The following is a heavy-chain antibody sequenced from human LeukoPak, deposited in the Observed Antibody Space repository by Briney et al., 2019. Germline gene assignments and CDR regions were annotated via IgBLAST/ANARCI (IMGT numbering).Heavy chain of an antibody. D-gene: IGHD6-6*01. J-gene: IGHJ4*02. V-gene: IGHV3-23*01. CDR2: ISGSGGST. CDR1: GFTFSSYA. Sequence: GGSLRLSCAASGFTFSSYAMSWVRQAPGKGLEWVSAISGSGGSTYYADSVKGRFTFSRDNSKNTLYLQMNSLRAEDTAVYYCARGYSSSSRSLFDYWGQGTLVTVSS. CDR3: ARGYSSSSRSLFDY.